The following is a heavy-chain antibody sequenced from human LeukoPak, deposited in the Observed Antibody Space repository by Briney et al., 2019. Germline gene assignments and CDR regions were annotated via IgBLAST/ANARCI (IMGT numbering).Heavy chain of an antibody. CDR3: ASSYGSGSYFTLDY. CDR1: GYTFTGYY. D-gene: IGHD3-10*01. Sequence: ASVKVSCKASGYTFTGYYMHWVRQAPGQGLEWMGWINPDTGDTNYAQKFQAWVTMTRDTSISTAYMELSRLRSDDTAVYYCASSYGSGSYFTLDYWGQGTLVTVSS. CDR2: INPDTGDT. V-gene: IGHV1-2*04. J-gene: IGHJ4*02.